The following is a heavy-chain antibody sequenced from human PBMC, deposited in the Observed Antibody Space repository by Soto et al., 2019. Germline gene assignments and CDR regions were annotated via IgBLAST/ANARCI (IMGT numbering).Heavy chain of an antibody. J-gene: IGHJ3*02. V-gene: IGHV4-31*03. CDR1: GGSISSGGYY. Sequence: SETLSLTCTVSGGSISSGGYYWSWIRQHPGKGLEWIGYIYYSGSTYYNPSLKSRVTISVDTSKNQFSLKLSSVTAADTAVYYCASKFGELLADAFDMWGQGTTVTVSS. D-gene: IGHD3-10*01. CDR3: ASKFGELLADAFDM. CDR2: IYYSGST.